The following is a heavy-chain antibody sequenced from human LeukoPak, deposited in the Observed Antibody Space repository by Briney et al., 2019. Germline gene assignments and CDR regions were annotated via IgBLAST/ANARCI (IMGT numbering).Heavy chain of an antibody. CDR2: ISGSGGRT. V-gene: IGHV3-23*01. D-gene: IGHD3-3*01. J-gene: IGHJ4*02. Sequence: GGSLRLSCAASGFTFSGYAMSWVRQTPGKGLEWVSAISGSGGRTYYADSVRGRFTISRGNSKNTLYLQMNSLRAEDTAIYYCAKAQHSDFWSAKGYYFDYWGQGTLVTVSS. CDR1: GFTFSGYA. CDR3: AKAQHSDFWSAKGYYFDY.